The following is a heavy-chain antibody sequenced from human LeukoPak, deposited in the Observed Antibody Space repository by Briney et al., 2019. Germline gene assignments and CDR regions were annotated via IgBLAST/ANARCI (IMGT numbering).Heavy chain of an antibody. V-gene: IGHV1-46*01. J-gene: IGHJ3*02. Sequence: ASVTVSCRASGYTFTSYYMHWVRQAPGQGLEWMGIINPSGGSTSYAQKFQGRVTMTRDTSTSTVYMELSSLRSEDTAVYYCARVEPTTVTKGDAFDIWGQGTMVTVSS. CDR1: GYTFTSYY. D-gene: IGHD4-17*01. CDR2: INPSGGST. CDR3: ARVEPTTVTKGDAFDI.